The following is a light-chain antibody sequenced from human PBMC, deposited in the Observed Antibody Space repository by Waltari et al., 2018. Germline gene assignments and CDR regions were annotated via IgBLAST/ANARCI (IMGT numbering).Light chain of an antibody. CDR3: SSYTSSRTLEV. V-gene: IGLV2-14*01. Sequence: QSALTQPASVSGSPGQSITISCTGTSSDVGGYNYVSWYQQHPGKAPRLMIYEVSNRPSGVSIRFSGSKSGNTASLTISGLQAEDEADYYCSSYTSSRTLEVFGGGTKLTVL. J-gene: IGLJ2*01. CDR1: SSDVGGYNY. CDR2: EVS.